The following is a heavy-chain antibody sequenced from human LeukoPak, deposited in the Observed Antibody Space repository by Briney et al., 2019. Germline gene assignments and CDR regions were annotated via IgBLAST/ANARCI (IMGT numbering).Heavy chain of an antibody. D-gene: IGHD6-6*01. J-gene: IGHJ4*02. CDR2: ISNNGRST. CDR3: ARGSSSSDY. Sequence: GGSLRLSCAASGLTFSSFAIHWVRQAPGKGLEYVSAISNNGRSTYYADSVKGRFTISRDNSNNTVHLQMGSLRAEDMAVYYCARGSSSSDYWGQGTLVTVSS. V-gene: IGHV3-64*02. CDR1: GLTFSSFA.